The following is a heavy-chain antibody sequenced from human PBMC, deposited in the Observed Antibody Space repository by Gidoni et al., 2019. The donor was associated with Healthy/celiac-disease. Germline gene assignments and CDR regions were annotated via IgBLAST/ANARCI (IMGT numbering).Heavy chain of an antibody. Sequence: EVQLVESGGGLVKPGGSLRLSCAASGFTFSSYSMNWVRQAPGKGLEWVSSISSSSSYIYYADSVKGRFTISRDNAKNPLYLQMNSLRAEDTAVYYCARWGVGATPAAFDYWGQGTLVTVSS. CDR1: GFTFSSYS. V-gene: IGHV3-21*01. CDR3: ARWGVGATPAAFDY. D-gene: IGHD1-26*01. J-gene: IGHJ4*02. CDR2: ISSSSSYI.